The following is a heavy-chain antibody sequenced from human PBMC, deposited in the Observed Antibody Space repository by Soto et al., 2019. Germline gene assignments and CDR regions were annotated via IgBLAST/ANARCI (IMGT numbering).Heavy chain of an antibody. J-gene: IGHJ4*02. CDR3: AAVSAVTKLDS. Sequence: QMQLVQSGPEVKKPGTSVKVSCKASGFTFTSSAVQWVRQARGQRLEWIGWIVVGSGNTNYAQKFQERVTITRDMPTSTAYGELSSLRPENTAVYSCAAVSAVTKLDSGGQGTLVTVSS. D-gene: IGHD4-17*01. CDR2: IVVGSGNT. V-gene: IGHV1-58*01. CDR1: GFTFTSSA.